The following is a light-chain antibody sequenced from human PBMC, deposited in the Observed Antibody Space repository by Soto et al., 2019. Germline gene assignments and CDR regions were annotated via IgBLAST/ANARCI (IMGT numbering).Light chain of an antibody. V-gene: IGLV2-11*01. CDR3: YSYAGSYTWV. CDR2: DVS. J-gene: IGLJ3*02. Sequence: QSALTQPGSVSGSPGQSVTISCTGTSSDVGGYNYVSWYQQFPGKAPKLMIYDVSKWPSGVPDRFSGSKSGNTASLTISGLQAEDEADYYCYSYAGSYTWVFGGGTKVTVL. CDR1: SSDVGGYNY.